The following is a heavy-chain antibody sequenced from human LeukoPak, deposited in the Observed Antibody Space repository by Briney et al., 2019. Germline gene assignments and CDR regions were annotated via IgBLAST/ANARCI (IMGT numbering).Heavy chain of an antibody. CDR3: ARGSGYSNYLFDY. CDR1: GYTFTGYY. Sequence: GASVKVSCKASGYTFTGYYMHWVRQAPGQGLEWMGWINPNSGGTNYAQKFQGRVTMTRDTSISTAYMELSSLRSEDTAVYYCARGSGYSNYLFDYWGQGTLVTVSS. V-gene: IGHV1-2*02. CDR2: INPNSGGT. D-gene: IGHD4-11*01. J-gene: IGHJ4*02.